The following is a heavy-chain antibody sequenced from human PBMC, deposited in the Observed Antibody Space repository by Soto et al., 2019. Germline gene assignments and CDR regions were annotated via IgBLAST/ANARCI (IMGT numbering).Heavy chain of an antibody. Sequence: QLVESGGGLVQPGGSLRLSCEASGFTFSGYWISWFRQAPGKGLEGVADIKHDGSVQYYVDSVTGRFTISRDNAKNLLYLQMNDLRAEDTAPYYCARAPYSNAWYRCDHWGQGTLVTVSS. J-gene: IGHJ4*02. CDR2: IKHDGSVQ. D-gene: IGHD4-4*01. CDR3: ARAPYSNAWYRCDH. CDR1: GFTFSGYW. V-gene: IGHV3-7*03.